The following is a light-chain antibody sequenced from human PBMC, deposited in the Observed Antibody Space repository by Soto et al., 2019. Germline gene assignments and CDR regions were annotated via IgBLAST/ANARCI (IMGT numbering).Light chain of an antibody. CDR1: QSIGVH. V-gene: IGKV1-39*01. CDR3: QQSYITPYT. CDR2: AAS. Sequence: DIQMTQSPSSLSASVGVTVTITCRASQSIGVHLNWYQQKPGKVPKLLIYAASNLQSGVPSRFSGSGSETDFALTIGSLQPEDFATYYCQQSYITPYTFGQGTKLEIK. J-gene: IGKJ2*01.